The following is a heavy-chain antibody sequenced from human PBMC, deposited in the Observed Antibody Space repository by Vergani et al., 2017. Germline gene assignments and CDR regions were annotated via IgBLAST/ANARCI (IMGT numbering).Heavy chain of an antibody. CDR1: GASMNSGPDL. Sequence: QVQLQESGPGLVKPSQTLSLICTVSGASMNSGPDLWSWIRQPAGRRLEYIGRISFSGNTNYNPSLKSRVTLSVDTSKNQLSLRMTSVTAADTAVYYCARDSWTSELRGVYWFDTWGQGTLVSVSS. V-gene: IGHV4-61*02. CDR2: ISFSGNT. J-gene: IGHJ5*02. D-gene: IGHD3-10*01. CDR3: ARDSWTSELRGVYWFDT.